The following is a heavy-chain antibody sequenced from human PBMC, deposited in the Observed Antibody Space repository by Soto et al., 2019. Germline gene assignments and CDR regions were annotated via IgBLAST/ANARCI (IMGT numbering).Heavy chain of an antibody. CDR1: GYTFIDYY. V-gene: IGHV1-2*04. CDR3: ARESVALTKDFDY. D-gene: IGHD2-21*02. Sequence: QVQLLQSGAEVKKPGASVKVSCKASGYTFIDYYMHWVRQGPGQGPEWMGCINPKGGGTKYAQKFQDWVTMTWDTSISTAYMELNRLRSDDTAVYYCARESVALTKDFDYWGQGTLVTVSS. J-gene: IGHJ4*02. CDR2: INPKGGGT.